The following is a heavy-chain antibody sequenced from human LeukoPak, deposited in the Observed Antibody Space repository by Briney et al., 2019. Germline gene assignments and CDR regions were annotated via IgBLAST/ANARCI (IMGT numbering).Heavy chain of an antibody. CDR3: ARRDYYDSSGYVYAFDI. Sequence: SVKVSCKASGGTFSSYAISWVRQAPGQGLEWMGGIIPIFGTANYAQKFQGRVTITADESTSTAYMELSSLRSEDTAVYYCARRDYYDSSGYVYAFDIWGQGTMVTVSS. CDR2: IIPIFGTA. CDR1: GGTFSSYA. V-gene: IGHV1-69*13. D-gene: IGHD3-22*01. J-gene: IGHJ3*02.